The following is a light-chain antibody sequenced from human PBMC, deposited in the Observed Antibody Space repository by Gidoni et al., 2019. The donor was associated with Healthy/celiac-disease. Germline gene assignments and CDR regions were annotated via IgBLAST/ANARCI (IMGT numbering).Light chain of an antibody. V-gene: IGKV3-15*01. CDR3: QQYNVWWT. CDR2: GAP. CDR1: QSVSSK. J-gene: IGKJ1*01. Sequence: EIVMTQSPATLSVSPGERAALSCRASQSVSSKLAWYQQKPGKAPRLLIYGAPTRATGIPARFTGSGSGTAFTLTISSLQSEDFAVYYCQQYNVWWTFGQGTKVEIK.